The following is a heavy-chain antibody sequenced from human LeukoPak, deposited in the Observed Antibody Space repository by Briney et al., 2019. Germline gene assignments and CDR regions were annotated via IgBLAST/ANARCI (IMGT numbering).Heavy chain of an antibody. Sequence: ASVKVSCKASGYTFTGYYMHWVRQAPGQGLEWMGWISAYNGNTNYAQKLQGRVTMTTDTSTSTAYMELRSLRSDDTAVYYCARRTNGIAVADDWFDPWGQGTLVTVSS. CDR3: ARRTNGIAVADDWFDP. CDR2: ISAYNGNT. J-gene: IGHJ5*02. V-gene: IGHV1-18*04. D-gene: IGHD6-19*01. CDR1: GYTFTGYY.